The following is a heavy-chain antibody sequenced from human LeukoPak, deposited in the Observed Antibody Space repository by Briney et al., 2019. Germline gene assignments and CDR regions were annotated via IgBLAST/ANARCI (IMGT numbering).Heavy chain of an antibody. Sequence: SVKVSCKASGGTFSSYAISWVRQAPGQGLEWMGGIIPIFGTANYAQKFQGRVTITADKSTSTAYMELSSLRSEDTAVYYCARDPPAAEYSSSWPPDYWGQGTLVTVSS. CDR2: IIPIFGTA. CDR3: ARDPPAAEYSSSWPPDY. V-gene: IGHV1-69*06. CDR1: GGTFSSYA. D-gene: IGHD6-13*01. J-gene: IGHJ4*02.